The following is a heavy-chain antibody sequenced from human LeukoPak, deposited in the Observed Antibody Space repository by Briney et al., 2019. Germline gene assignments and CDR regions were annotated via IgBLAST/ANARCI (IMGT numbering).Heavy chain of an antibody. CDR1: GYTFTSYA. D-gene: IGHD2-2*01. Sequence: GASVKVSCKASGYTFTSYAMHWVRQAPGQRLEWMGWINAGNGNTKHSQKFQGRVTITRDTSASTAYMELSSLRSEDTAVYYCARSQGEYQLPYFDYWGQGTMVTVSS. V-gene: IGHV1-3*01. CDR2: INAGNGNT. CDR3: ARSQGEYQLPYFDY. J-gene: IGHJ4*02.